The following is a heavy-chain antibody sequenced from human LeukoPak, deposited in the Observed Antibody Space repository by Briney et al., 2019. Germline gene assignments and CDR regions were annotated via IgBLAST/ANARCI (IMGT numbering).Heavy chain of an antibody. J-gene: IGHJ5*02. Sequence: GGSLRLSCAASGLTFSSYWMNWVRQAPGKGLVWVSRINSDGSSTSYADSVKGRCTNSRENAKNTVYLQMNSLRAEDTAVYYCARHGTGDASWNNCCDPGGQGTLVTVSS. CDR2: INSDGSST. D-gene: IGHD7-27*01. CDR1: GLTFSSYW. CDR3: ARHGTGDASWNNCCDP. V-gene: IGHV3-74*01.